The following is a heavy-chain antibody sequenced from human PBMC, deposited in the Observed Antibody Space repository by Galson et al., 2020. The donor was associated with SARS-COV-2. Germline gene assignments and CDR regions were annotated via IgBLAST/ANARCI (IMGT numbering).Heavy chain of an antibody. V-gene: IGHV1-24*01. Sequence: ASVKVSCKVSGYTLTKLSMHWVRQAPGKGLEWMGGFDPEDGETIYAQKFQGRVTMTEDTSTDTAYMELSSLRSEDTAVYYCATSAVVRGVDNWFDPWGQGTLVTVSS. CDR2: FDPEDGET. CDR1: GYTLTKLS. J-gene: IGHJ5*02. CDR3: ATSAVVRGVDNWFDP. D-gene: IGHD3-10*01.